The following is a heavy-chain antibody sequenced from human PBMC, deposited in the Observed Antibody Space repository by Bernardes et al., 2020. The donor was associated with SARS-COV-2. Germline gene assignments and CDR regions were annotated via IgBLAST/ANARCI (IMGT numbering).Heavy chain of an antibody. CDR1: GYTFSTYY. CDR2: IIPSGATT. V-gene: IGHV1-46*01. D-gene: IGHD3-10*01. Sequence: KVSCKASGYTFSTYYIHWVRQAPGQRPEWMGVIIPSGATTTYAQRFQGRVTMTRDTSTSTVYMELSSLRSEDTAVYYCARGSMVHAFDIWGQGTMVTVS. J-gene: IGHJ3*02. CDR3: ARGSMVHAFDI.